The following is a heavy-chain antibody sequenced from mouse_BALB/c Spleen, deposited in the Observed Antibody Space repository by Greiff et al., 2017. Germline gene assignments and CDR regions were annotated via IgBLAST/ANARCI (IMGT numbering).Heavy chain of an antibody. J-gene: IGHJ2*01. Sequence: EVMLVESGGGLVKPGGSLKLSCAASGFTFSSYAMSWVRQTPEKRLEWVASISSGGSTYYPDSVKGRFTISRDNARNILYLQMSSLRSEDTAMYYCARGLDYGYFDYWGQGTTLTVSS. V-gene: IGHV5-6-5*01. CDR3: ARGLDYGYFDY. CDR2: ISSGGST. D-gene: IGHD1-1*01. CDR1: GFTFSSYA.